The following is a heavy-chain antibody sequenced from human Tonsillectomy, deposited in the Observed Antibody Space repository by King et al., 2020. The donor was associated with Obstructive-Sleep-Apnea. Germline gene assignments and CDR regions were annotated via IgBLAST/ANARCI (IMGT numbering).Heavy chain of an antibody. J-gene: IGHJ4*02. D-gene: IGHD4-17*01. CDR2: VNPNSGGT. CDR1: GYTFTGYY. Sequence: VQLVESGAEVKKPGASVKVSCKASGYTFTGYYMHWVRQAPGQGVEWMGRVNPNSGGTKYAQKFQGRGTMTRDTSISTADMELSRLRSDDTVVYYCARSPDGDYADYWGQGTLVTVSS. V-gene: IGHV1-2*05. CDR3: ARSPDGDYADY.